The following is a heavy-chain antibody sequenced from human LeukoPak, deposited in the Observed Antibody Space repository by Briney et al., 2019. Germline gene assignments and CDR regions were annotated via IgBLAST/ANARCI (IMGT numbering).Heavy chain of an antibody. V-gene: IGHV4-59*12. CDR3: ARGRRYCSGGSCYSPRNIDY. CDR1: GGSISNNY. D-gene: IGHD2-15*01. CDR2: IYYSGST. Sequence: SETLSLTCTVSGGSISNNYWSWFRQPPGKGLEWIGYIYYSGSTNYNPSLKSRVTISVDTSKNQFSLKLSSVTAADTAVYYCARGRRYCSGGSCYSPRNIDYWGQGTLVTVSS. J-gene: IGHJ4*02.